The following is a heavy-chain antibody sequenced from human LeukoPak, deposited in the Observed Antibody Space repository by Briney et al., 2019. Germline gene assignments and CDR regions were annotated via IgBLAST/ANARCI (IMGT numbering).Heavy chain of an antibody. CDR3: ARDRIAAAGDFDY. V-gene: IGHV1-69*05. CDR2: IIPIFGTA. D-gene: IGHD6-13*01. J-gene: IGHJ4*02. Sequence: WASVKVSRKASGGTFSSYAISWVRQAPGQGLEWMGRIIPIFGTANYAQKFQGRVTITTDESTSTAYMELSSLRSEDTAVYYCARDRIAAAGDFDYWGQGTLVTVSS. CDR1: GGTFSSYA.